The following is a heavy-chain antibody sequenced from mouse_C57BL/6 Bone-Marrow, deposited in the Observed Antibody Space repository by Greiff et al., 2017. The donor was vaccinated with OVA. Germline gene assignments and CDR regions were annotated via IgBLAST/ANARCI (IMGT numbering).Heavy chain of an antibody. V-gene: IGHV1-58*01. CDR3: ARLLWLRRFSYYAMDY. CDR2: IYIGNGYT. D-gene: IGHD2-2*01. Sequence: EVKLVESGAELVRPGSSVKMSCKTSGYTFTSYGINWVKQRPGQGLEWIGYIYIGNGYTEYNEKFKGKATLTSDTSSSTAYMQLSSLTSEDSAIYFCARLLWLRRFSYYAMDYWGQGTSVTVSS. J-gene: IGHJ4*01. CDR1: GYTFTSYG.